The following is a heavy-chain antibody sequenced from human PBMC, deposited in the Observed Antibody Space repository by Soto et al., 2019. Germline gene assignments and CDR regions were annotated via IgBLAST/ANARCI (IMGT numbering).Heavy chain of an antibody. D-gene: IGHD2-15*01. CDR3: ARLVVVAATGDYYYYMDV. Sequence: SETLSLTCTVSGGSISSYYWSWIRQPPGKGLEWIGYIYYSGSTNYNPSLKSRVTISVDTSKNQFSLKLSSVTAADTAVYYCARLVVVAATGDYYYYMDVWGKGTTVTVSS. CDR1: GGSISSYY. CDR2: IYYSGST. V-gene: IGHV4-59*01. J-gene: IGHJ6*03.